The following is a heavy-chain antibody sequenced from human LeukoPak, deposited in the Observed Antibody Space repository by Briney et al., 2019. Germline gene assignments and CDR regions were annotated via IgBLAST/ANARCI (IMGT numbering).Heavy chain of an antibody. D-gene: IGHD4/OR15-4a*01. V-gene: IGHV1-2*02. CDR1: GYTFNGYY. CDR2: INPNNGAI. Sequence: ASVKVSCKASGYTFNGYYMHWVRQAPGQGIEWMGWINPNNGAINYAQTFQGRVTMTRDTSLSTPYMELCRLRSDDTAVYYCARDRGPAVLYYMDVWGKGTTVTVSS. CDR3: ARDRGPAVLYYMDV. J-gene: IGHJ6*03.